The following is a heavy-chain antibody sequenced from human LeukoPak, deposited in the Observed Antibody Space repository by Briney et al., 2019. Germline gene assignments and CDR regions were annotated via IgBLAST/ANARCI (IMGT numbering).Heavy chain of an antibody. J-gene: IGHJ6*04. Sequence: GGSLRLSCAASGFTFSNYGMHWVRRAPGKALEWVTFIRYDGSKKYYADSVKGRFTISRDNSDNTVSLQMHSLTAEDTAIYYCAELGITMIGGVWGKGTTVTISS. CDR2: IRYDGSKK. V-gene: IGHV3-30*02. CDR1: GFTFSNYG. D-gene: IGHD3-10*02. CDR3: AELGITMIGGV.